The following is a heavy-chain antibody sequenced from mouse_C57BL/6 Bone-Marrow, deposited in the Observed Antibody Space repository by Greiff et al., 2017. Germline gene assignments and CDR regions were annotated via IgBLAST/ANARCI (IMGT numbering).Heavy chain of an antibody. CDR1: GFTFSDYG. Sequence: DVKLVESGGGLVQPGGSLKLSCAASGFTFSDYGMAWVRQAPRKGPAWVAFISNLAYSIYSADTVTGRFTVSRENAKNTLYLEMSSLRSEDTAMYYCARHNYSNYSFAYWGQGTLVTVSA. J-gene: IGHJ3*01. CDR2: ISNLAYSI. D-gene: IGHD2-5*01. CDR3: ARHNYSNYSFAY. V-gene: IGHV5-15*01.